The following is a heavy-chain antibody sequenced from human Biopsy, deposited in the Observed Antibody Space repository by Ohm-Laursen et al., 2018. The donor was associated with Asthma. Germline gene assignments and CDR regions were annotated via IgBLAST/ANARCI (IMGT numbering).Heavy chain of an antibody. Sequence: SVKVSCKASGYTFISYAIHWVRQAPGQRLEWMGWINAGNGNTKYSQKFQGRVTITRDTSATTAYMELSSLRSEDTAVYYCARVRKDYYDSSGLSGGWFDPWGQGTLVTVSS. J-gene: IGHJ5*02. CDR3: ARVRKDYYDSSGLSGGWFDP. CDR2: INAGNGNT. D-gene: IGHD3-22*01. V-gene: IGHV1-3*01. CDR1: GYTFISYA.